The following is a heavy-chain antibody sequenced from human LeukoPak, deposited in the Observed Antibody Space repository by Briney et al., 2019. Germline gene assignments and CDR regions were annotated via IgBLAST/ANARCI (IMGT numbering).Heavy chain of an antibody. CDR2: IYYSGST. CDR3: AWAYGYCSSTSCQKRGYYYGMDV. J-gene: IGHJ6*04. D-gene: IGHD2-2*01. V-gene: IGHV4-30-4*01. CDR1: GGSISSGDYY. Sequence: SETLSLTCTVSGGSISSGDYYWGWLRQPPGTGLEWVGYIYYSGSTYYNPSLKSRVTISVNTYKNQFSLKLSSVTAADTAVYYCAWAYGYCSSTSCQKRGYYYGMDVWGKGTTVSVSS.